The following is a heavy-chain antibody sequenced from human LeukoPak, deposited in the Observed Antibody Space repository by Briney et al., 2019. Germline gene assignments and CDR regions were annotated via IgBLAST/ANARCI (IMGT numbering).Heavy chain of an antibody. V-gene: IGHV1-69*13. CDR2: ISPIFNRP. Sequence: SVKVSCKASGGNFRNFAISWVRQAPGEGLEWMGGISPIFNRPHYAPKFQGRVTITADECTSTAYMELSGVRSDDTAVYFCARQGNQLLYYFYYLDVWGNGTTVTVSS. D-gene: IGHD1-14*01. J-gene: IGHJ6*03. CDR1: GGNFRNFA. CDR3: ARQGNQLLYYFYYLDV.